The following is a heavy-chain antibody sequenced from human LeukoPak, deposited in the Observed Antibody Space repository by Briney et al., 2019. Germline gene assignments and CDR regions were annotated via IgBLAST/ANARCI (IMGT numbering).Heavy chain of an antibody. Sequence: PGGSLRLSCAASGFSFSSYGMHWVRQAPGKGLEWVAVIWYDGSNKYYADSVKGRFTISRDNSKNTLYLQMNSLRAEDTAVYYCARDKSPSSSALDFWGQGTLVTVSS. V-gene: IGHV3-33*01. CDR1: GFSFSSYG. D-gene: IGHD6-6*01. J-gene: IGHJ4*02. CDR3: ARDKSPSSSALDF. CDR2: IWYDGSNK.